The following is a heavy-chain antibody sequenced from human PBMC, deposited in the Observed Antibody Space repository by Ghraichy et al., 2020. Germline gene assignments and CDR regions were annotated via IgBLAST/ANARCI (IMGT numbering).Heavy chain of an antibody. Sequence: GGSLRLSCAAAGFTFSGSWMTWVRQAPGKGLEWVANVREDGNEKHYLDSVKGRFTISRDNAKNSLYLQMYSLRVEDTAVYYCVRHGEAPSAWGQGTLVTVSS. D-gene: IGHD3-10*01. V-gene: IGHV3-7*01. CDR2: VREDGNEK. J-gene: IGHJ4*02. CDR1: GFTFSGSW. CDR3: VRHGEAPSA.